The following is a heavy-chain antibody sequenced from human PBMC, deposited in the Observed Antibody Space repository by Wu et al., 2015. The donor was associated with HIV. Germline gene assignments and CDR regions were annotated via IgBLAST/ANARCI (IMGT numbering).Heavy chain of an antibody. CDR1: GGTFSSYA. J-gene: IGHJ6*03. CDR3: ARVGQDIVVVPAAKPFYYYYYMDV. V-gene: IGHV1-69*12. D-gene: IGHD2-2*02. Sequence: QVQLVQSGAEVKKPGSSVKVSCKASGGTFSSYAISWVRQAPGQGLEWMGGIIPIFGTANYAQKFQGRVTITADESTSTAYMELSSLRSEDTAVYYCARVGQDIVVVPAAKPFYYYYYMDVWGQRDHGHRLL. CDR2: IIPIFGTA.